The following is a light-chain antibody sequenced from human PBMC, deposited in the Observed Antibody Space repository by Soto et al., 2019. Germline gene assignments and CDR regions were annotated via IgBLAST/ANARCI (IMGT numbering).Light chain of an antibody. J-gene: IGKJ5*01. Sequence: EIVMTQSPATLSLSPGERATLSCRASQGVDRYLAWYQQKPGQAPRLLIYGASTRATDIPARFSGSGSGTEFTLTITNVQSEDFAVYYCQQCRDWPHFTFGQGTRLEIK. CDR2: GAS. CDR1: QGVDRY. V-gene: IGKV3-15*01. CDR3: QQCRDWPHFT.